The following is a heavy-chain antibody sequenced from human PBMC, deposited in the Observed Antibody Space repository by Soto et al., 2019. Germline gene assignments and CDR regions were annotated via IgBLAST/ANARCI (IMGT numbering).Heavy chain of an antibody. D-gene: IGHD3-10*01. CDR1: GGSISYYH. J-gene: IGHJ4*02. Sequence: SETLSLTCTVSGGSISYYHWSWIRQPAGKGLEWIGRIYSSGSTNYNPSLKSRVTMSVDTSKNQFSLKLNSVTAADTAVYYCARARFGEVLLFDYWGQGTLVTVSS. CDR2: IYSSGST. CDR3: ARARFGEVLLFDY. V-gene: IGHV4-4*07.